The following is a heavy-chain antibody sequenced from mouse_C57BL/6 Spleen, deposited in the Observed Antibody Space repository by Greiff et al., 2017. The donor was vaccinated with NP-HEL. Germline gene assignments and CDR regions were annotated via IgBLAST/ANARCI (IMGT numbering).Heavy chain of an antibody. CDR2: IRNKANGYTT. Sequence: EVKLMESGGGLVQPGGSLSLSCAASGFTFTDYYMSWVRQPPGKALEWLGFIRNKANGYTTEYSASVKGRFTISRDNSQRILYLQMNALRAEDSATYYCARYIRSTMVYYYAMDYWGQGTSVTVSS. V-gene: IGHV7-3*01. D-gene: IGHD2-2*01. CDR1: GFTFTDYY. J-gene: IGHJ4*01. CDR3: ARYIRSTMVYYYAMDY.